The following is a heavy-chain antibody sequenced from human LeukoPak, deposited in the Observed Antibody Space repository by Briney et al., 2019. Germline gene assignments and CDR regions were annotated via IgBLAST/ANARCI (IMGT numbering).Heavy chain of an antibody. V-gene: IGHV5-51*01. D-gene: IGHD2-2*01. CDR3: AREGSGPAAPSDY. CDR1: GDTFATYW. J-gene: IGHJ4*02. CDR2: IYPGDSDT. Sequence: KLGESLKISCQGSGDTFATYWIAWVRQMPGKGLEWMGIIYPGDSDTRYSPSFQGQVTISADKSISTAYLQWSRLKASDTAMYYCAREGSGPAAPSDYWGQGTLVTVSS.